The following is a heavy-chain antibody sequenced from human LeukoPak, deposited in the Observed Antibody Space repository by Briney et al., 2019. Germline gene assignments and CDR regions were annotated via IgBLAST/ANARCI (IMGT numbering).Heavy chain of an antibody. CDR2: IYASGST. V-gene: IGHV4-61*02. J-gene: IGHJ5*02. CDR1: GGSISSDIFY. Sequence: SETLSLTXTVSGGSISSDIFYWSWIRQPAGKGLEWIGRIYASGSTTYNSSLKSRVAISIDTSKNQFSLQLTSVTAADTAVYYCAGTRRYCSGGSCYNWFDPWGQGTLVTVSS. D-gene: IGHD2-15*01. CDR3: AGTRRYCSGGSCYNWFDP.